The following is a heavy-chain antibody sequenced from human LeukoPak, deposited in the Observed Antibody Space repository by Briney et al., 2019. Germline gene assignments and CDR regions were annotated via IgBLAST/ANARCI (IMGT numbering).Heavy chain of an antibody. J-gene: IGHJ5*02. CDR3: AWAQTNYGSGGGFDP. Sequence: GASVKVSCKASGGTFSSYAISWVRQAPGQGLEWMGGIIPIFGTANYAQKFQGRVTITTDESTSTAYMELSSLRSEDTAVYYCAWAQTNYGSGGGFDPWGQGTLVTVSS. V-gene: IGHV1-69*05. D-gene: IGHD3-10*01. CDR2: IIPIFGTA. CDR1: GGTFSSYA.